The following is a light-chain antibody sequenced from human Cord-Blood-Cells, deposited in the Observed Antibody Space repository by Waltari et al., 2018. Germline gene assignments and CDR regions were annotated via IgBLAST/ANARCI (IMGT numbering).Light chain of an antibody. V-gene: IGKV1-5*03. J-gene: IGKJ1*01. Sequence: DIQMTQSPSTLSPSVGDRVTITCRASQSISSWLAWYQQKPGKAPKLLIYKASSLESGVPSRFSGSGSGTEFTRTISSLQPDDFATYYCQQYNSYWTFGQGTKVEIK. CDR1: QSISSW. CDR3: QQYNSYWT. CDR2: KAS.